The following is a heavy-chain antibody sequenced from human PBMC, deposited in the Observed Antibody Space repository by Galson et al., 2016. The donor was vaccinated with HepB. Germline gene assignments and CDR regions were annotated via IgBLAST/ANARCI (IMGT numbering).Heavy chain of an antibody. CDR1: GFTFSFYD. Sequence: SLRLYCAASGFTFSFYDMHWVRQVTGKGLEWISAIGTAPGDTYYSTSVKGRFTISRENAKNSLFLHMSSLRAGDTAVYYCARGKSLWTTPWNYGLDVWGKGTTVTVSS. J-gene: IGHJ6*04. D-gene: IGHD3-10*01. CDR3: ARGKSLWTTPWNYGLDV. CDR2: IGTAPGDT. V-gene: IGHV3-13*01.